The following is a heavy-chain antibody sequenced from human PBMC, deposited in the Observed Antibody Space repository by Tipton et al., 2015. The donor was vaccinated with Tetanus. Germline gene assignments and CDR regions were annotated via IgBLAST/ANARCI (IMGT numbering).Heavy chain of an antibody. Sequence: GSLRLSCAASRFTFSSYGMHWVRQAPGKGLEWVAVITSSGVGTYYSDSVKGRFTVSRDNSRNTLYLQLNSLRVEDTAVYYCATARNKVSITRLQYWGPGTLVTVSS. CDR1: RFTFSSYG. V-gene: IGHV3-NL1*01. CDR2: ITSSGVGT. D-gene: IGHD3-10*01. CDR3: ATARNKVSITRLQY. J-gene: IGHJ4*02.